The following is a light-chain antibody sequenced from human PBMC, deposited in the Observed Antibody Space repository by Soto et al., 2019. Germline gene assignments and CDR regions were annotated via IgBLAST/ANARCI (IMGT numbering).Light chain of an antibody. CDR1: QSVSSN. CDR3: QQYNNWPPRT. V-gene: IGKV3-15*01. Sequence: EIVMTQSPATLSVSPGERATLSCRASQSVSSNLAWYQQKPSQAPSLLIYGASTRATGIPARFSGSGSGTEFTLTIRSLQSEDFAVYYCQQYNNWPPRTFGQGTKVEIK. CDR2: GAS. J-gene: IGKJ1*01.